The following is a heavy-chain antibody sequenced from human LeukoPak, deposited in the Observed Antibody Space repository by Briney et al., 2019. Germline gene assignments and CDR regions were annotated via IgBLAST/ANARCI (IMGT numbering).Heavy chain of an antibody. D-gene: IGHD6-13*01. CDR1: GGSISSGGYS. V-gene: IGHV4-30-2*01. Sequence: PSQTLSLTCAVSGGSISSGGYSWGWIRQPPGKGLEWIGYIYHSGSTYYNPSLKSRVTISVDRSKNQFSLKLSSVTAADTAVYYCARGRGQWGSSWSTYYYYGMDVWGKGTTVTVSS. J-gene: IGHJ6*04. CDR3: ARGRGQWGSSWSTYYYYGMDV. CDR2: IYHSGST.